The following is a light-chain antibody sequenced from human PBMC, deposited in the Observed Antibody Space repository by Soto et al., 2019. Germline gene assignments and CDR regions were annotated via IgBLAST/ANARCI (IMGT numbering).Light chain of an antibody. CDR2: GAS. J-gene: IGKJ1*01. V-gene: IGKV3-15*01. CDR3: QHYDNWPPWT. Sequence: EFVLTQSPGTLSVSPGGRATLSCRASQSVSSNLAWYQQKPGQAPRLLIYGASTRATGIPARFSGSGSGTEFTLTISSLQSEDFAVYYCQHYDNWPPWTFGQGTKVDIK. CDR1: QSVSSN.